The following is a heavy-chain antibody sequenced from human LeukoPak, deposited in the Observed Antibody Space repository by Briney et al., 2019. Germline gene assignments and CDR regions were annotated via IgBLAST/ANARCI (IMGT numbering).Heavy chain of an antibody. J-gene: IGHJ4*02. Sequence: SETLSLTCAVYGGSFSGYYWSWIRQPPGKGLEWIGEINHSGSTNYNPSLKSRVTISVDTSKNQFSLKLSSVTAADTAVYYCASGQYYDLWSGYYVDWGQGTLVTVSA. D-gene: IGHD3-3*01. CDR1: GGSFSGYY. CDR3: ASGQYYDLWSGYYVD. V-gene: IGHV4-34*01. CDR2: INHSGST.